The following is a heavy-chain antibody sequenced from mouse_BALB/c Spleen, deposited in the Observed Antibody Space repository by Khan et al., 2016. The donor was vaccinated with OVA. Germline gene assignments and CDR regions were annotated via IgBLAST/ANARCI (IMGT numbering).Heavy chain of an antibody. Sequence: EVQLVESGPGLVKPSQTVSLTCTVTGISITTRNYRWSWIRQFPENKLEWIGYIYYSGTITYNPSLTSRTTITRDTSKNQFFLEMNSLTAEDTATYYCARDWGGFDYWGQGTTLTVSS. J-gene: IGHJ2*01. CDR3: ARDWGGFDY. CDR1: GISITTRNYR. CDR2: IYYSGTI. V-gene: IGHV3-5*02.